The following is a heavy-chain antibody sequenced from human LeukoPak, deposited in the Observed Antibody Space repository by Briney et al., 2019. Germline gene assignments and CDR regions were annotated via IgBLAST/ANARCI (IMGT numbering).Heavy chain of an antibody. Sequence: GGSLRLSCAASGFTFSSYAMSWVRQAPGKGLEWVSAISGSGGSTYYADSVKGRFTISGDNSKNTLYLQMNSLRAEDTAVYYCAEDSSSWSYYYYGMDVWGQGTTVTVSS. CDR2: ISGSGGST. J-gene: IGHJ6*02. V-gene: IGHV3-23*01. D-gene: IGHD6-13*01. CDR1: GFTFSSYA. CDR3: AEDSSSWSYYYYGMDV.